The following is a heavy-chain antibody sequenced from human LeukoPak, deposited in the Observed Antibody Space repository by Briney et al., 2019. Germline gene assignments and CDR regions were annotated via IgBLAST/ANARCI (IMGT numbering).Heavy chain of an antibody. Sequence: SETLSLTCTVSGGSISTYYWNWIRQPPGKGLEWIGYIYYSGSTNYNPSLESRVTISVDTSKNQFSLKLSSVTAADTAVYYCAAGWSSSTSCRFDYWGQGTLVTVSS. V-gene: IGHV4-59*08. CDR1: GGSISTYY. D-gene: IGHD2-2*01. J-gene: IGHJ4*02. CDR2: IYYSGST. CDR3: AAGWSSSTSCRFDY.